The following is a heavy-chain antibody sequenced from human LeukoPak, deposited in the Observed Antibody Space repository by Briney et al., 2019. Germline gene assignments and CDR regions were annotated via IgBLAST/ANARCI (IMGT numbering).Heavy chain of an antibody. CDR1: GFTFSIYA. CDR2: ISGSGVTT. Sequence: PGGSLRLSCEASGFTFSIYAMTWVRQAPGKGLESVSAISGSGVTTNYADSVKGRFTISRDNSKNTLYLQMNSLRAEDTAVYYCARDPYGDYDSYYYGMDVWGQGTTVTVSS. D-gene: IGHD4-17*01. V-gene: IGHV3-23*01. CDR3: ARDPYGDYDSYYYGMDV. J-gene: IGHJ6*02.